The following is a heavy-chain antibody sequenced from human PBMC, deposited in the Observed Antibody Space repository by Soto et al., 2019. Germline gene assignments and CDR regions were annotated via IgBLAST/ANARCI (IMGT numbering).Heavy chain of an antibody. D-gene: IGHD1-26*01. CDR3: ARVIGGATPGYFDS. CDR1: GYTFTGYG. CDR2: ISAYNGNT. V-gene: IGHV1-18*01. J-gene: IGHJ4*02. Sequence: ASVKVSCKASGYTFTGYGISWVRQAPGQGLEWMGWISAYNGNTNYAQKLQGRVTMTTDTSTSTAYMELRSLRSDDTAVYYCARVIGGATPGYFDSWGRGPLVPSPQ.